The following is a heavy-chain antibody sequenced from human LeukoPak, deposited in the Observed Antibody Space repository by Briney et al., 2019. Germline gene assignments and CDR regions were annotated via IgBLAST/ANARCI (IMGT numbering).Heavy chain of an antibody. CDR3: ARESRSHISATL. Sequence: SQTLSLTCTVSGGSISSGSYYWSWIRQPAGKGLEWIGRIYTSGSTNYNPSLKSRVTISVDKSKNQFSLKLSSVTAADTAVYYCARESRSHISATLWGQGTLVTVSS. V-gene: IGHV4-61*02. CDR2: IYTSGST. D-gene: IGHD2-21*01. J-gene: IGHJ4*02. CDR1: GGSISSGSYY.